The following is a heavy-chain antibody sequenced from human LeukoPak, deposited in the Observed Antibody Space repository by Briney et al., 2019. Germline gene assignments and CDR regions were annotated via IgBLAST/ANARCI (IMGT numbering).Heavy chain of an antibody. CDR1: GFTFASYA. Sequence: GGSLRLSCAASGFTFASYAMSWVRQAPGKGLEWVSVISGSAGSTYYADSVKGRFTISRDNSKNTLYLQMNSLRAEDTAVYYCAKDRGYSGYDYGSDAFDIWGQGTMVTVSS. D-gene: IGHD5-12*01. CDR3: AKDRGYSGYDYGSDAFDI. V-gene: IGHV3-23*01. CDR2: ISGSAGST. J-gene: IGHJ3*02.